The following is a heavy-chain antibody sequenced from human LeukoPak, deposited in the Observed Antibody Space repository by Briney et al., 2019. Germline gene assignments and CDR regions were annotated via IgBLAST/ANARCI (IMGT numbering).Heavy chain of an antibody. D-gene: IGHD3-10*01. CDR2: ISSSGGST. Sequence: GGSLRLSCAASGFTFSSYAMTWVRQAPGRGLEWVSAISSSGGSTYYADSVKGRFTISRDNSKNTLYLQMNSLRAEDTAIYYCAKELEILPNWFDPWGQGTLVTVSS. CDR3: AKELEILPNWFDP. V-gene: IGHV3-23*01. J-gene: IGHJ5*02. CDR1: GFTFSSYA.